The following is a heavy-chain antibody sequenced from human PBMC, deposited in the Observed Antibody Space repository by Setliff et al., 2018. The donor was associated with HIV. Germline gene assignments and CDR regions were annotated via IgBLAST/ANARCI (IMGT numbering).Heavy chain of an antibody. CDR1: GFNVSPYT. CDR3: TPTDYGGSDY. J-gene: IGHJ4*02. V-gene: IGHV3-49*04. D-gene: IGHD3-10*01. Sequence: PGGSLRLSCAASGFNVSPYTLTWVRQVPGKGLEWVGFIRSKTYGETTEYAASVKGRFTISRDDSKSIAYLQMNSLKTEDTAVYYCTPTDYGGSDYWGQGTLVTVSS. CDR2: IRSKTYGETT.